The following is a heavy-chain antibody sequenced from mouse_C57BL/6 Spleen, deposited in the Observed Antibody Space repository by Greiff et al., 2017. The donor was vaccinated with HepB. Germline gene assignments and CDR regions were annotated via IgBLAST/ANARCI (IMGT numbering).Heavy chain of an antibody. J-gene: IGHJ3*01. CDR1: GFSLTSYG. V-gene: IGHV2-2*01. Sequence: VQLVESGPGLVQPSQSLSITCTVSGFSLTSYGVHWVRQSPGKGLEWLGVIWSGGSTDYNAAFISRLSISKDNSKTQVFFKMNSLQADDTAIYYCARAYDGFLFAYWGQGTLVTVSA. CDR3: ARAYDGFLFAY. D-gene: IGHD2-3*01. CDR2: IWSGGST.